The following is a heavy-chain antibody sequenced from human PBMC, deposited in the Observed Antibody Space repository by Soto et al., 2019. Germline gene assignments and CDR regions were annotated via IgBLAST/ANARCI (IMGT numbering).Heavy chain of an antibody. CDR3: AKASSSWYVNWFDP. D-gene: IGHD6-13*01. V-gene: IGHV3-23*01. J-gene: IGHJ5*02. CDR2: ISGSGGST. CDR1: GLTFSSYA. Sequence: GGSLRLSCAASGLTFSSYAMSWVRQAPGKGLEWVSAISGSGGSTYYADSVKGRFTISRDNSKNTLYLQMNSLRAEDTAVYYCAKASSSWYVNWFDPWGQGTLVTVSS.